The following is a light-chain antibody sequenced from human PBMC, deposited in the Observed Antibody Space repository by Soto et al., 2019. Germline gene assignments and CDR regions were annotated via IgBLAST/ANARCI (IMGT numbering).Light chain of an antibody. V-gene: IGKV3-20*01. CDR2: DAS. CDR1: QTVRNNY. Sequence: VWTSNERTLALYRGGIATRCRRASQTVRNNYLAWYQQKPGQAPRLLIYDASSRATGIPDRFSGGGSGTAFDLAIRSLEPGGFAVYYCQQFSRYARSFGGGTKVDIK. CDR3: QQFSRYARS. J-gene: IGKJ4*01.